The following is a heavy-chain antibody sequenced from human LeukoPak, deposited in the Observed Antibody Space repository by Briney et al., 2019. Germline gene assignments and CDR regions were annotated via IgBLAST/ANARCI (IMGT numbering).Heavy chain of an antibody. CDR1: GGSFSGYY. V-gene: IGHV4-34*01. CDR2: INHSGST. J-gene: IGHJ4*02. Sequence: SETLSLTCAVYGGSFSGYYWSWIRQPPGKGLEWIGEINHSGSTNYNPSLKSRVTISVDTSKNQFSLKLSSVTAADTAVYYCARQYRLTYYYGSGSYRYFDYWGQGTLVTVSS. D-gene: IGHD3-10*01. CDR3: ARQYRLTYYYGSGSYRYFDY.